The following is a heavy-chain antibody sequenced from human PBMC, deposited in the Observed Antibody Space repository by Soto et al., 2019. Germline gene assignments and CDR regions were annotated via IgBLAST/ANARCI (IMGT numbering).Heavy chain of an antibody. CDR2: MNPNSGNT. CDR3: ARDRPVDWPFDY. Sequence: ASVKVSCKASGYTFTSYDINWVRQATGQGLEWMGWMNPNSGNTGYAQKFQGRVTMTRNTSISTVYMELSSLRSEDTAVYYCARDRPVDWPFDYWGQGTLVTVSS. D-gene: IGHD3-9*01. CDR1: GYTFTSYD. V-gene: IGHV1-8*01. J-gene: IGHJ4*02.